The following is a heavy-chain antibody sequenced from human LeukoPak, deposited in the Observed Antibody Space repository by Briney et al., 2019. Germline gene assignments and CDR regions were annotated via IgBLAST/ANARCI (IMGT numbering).Heavy chain of an antibody. V-gene: IGHV1-2*02. Sequence: GASVKVSCKASGYTFTGYYMHWVRQAPGQGLEWMGWINPNSGGTNYAQKFQGRVTMTRDTSISTAYMELSRLRSDDTAVYYCAVCSRAKGIPTTGWFDPWGQGTLVTVSS. CDR2: INPNSGGT. D-gene: IGHD1-1*01. CDR3: AVCSRAKGIPTTGWFDP. CDR1: GYTFTGYY. J-gene: IGHJ5*02.